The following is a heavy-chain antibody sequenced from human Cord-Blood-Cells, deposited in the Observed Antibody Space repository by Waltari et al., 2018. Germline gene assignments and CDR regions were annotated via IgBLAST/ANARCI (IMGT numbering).Heavy chain of an antibody. V-gene: IGHV3-48*02. CDR3: ARGRGSDP. J-gene: IGHJ5*02. CDR2: IRSSSSTI. D-gene: IGHD1-26*01. CDR1: GFTFSSYS. Sequence: EVQLVESGGGLVQPGGSLRLSCAASGFTFSSYSLNWVHPGPGKGLEWVSYIRSSSSTIYYADSVKGRFTISRDNAKNSLYLQMNSLRDEDTAVYYCARGRGSDPWGQGTLVTVSS.